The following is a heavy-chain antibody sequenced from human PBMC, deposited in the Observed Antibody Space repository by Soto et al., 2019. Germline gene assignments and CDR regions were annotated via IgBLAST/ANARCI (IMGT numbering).Heavy chain of an antibody. D-gene: IGHD2-15*01. CDR2: ISYDGSNK. CDR1: GFTFSSYG. Sequence: QVQLVESGGGVVQPGRSLRPSCAASGFTFSSYGMHWVRQAPGKGLEWVAVISYDGSNKYYADSVKGRFTISRDNSKNTLYLQMNSLRAEDTAVYYCAKDVADIVVVVAATLFTPIDYWGQGTLVTVSS. V-gene: IGHV3-30*18. CDR3: AKDVADIVVVVAATLFTPIDY. J-gene: IGHJ4*02.